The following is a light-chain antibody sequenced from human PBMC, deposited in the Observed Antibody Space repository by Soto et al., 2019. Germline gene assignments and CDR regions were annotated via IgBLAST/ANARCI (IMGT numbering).Light chain of an antibody. Sequence: DIQMTQSPSSLSASVGDRLTITCQASQDITNYLNWYQHKPGKAPQLLIYDASSLETGAPPRFSGSGSGTEFAFTISSLQPEDTATYYCQQYENLPLTCGGGPRWIS. CDR3: QQYENLPLT. J-gene: IGKJ4*01. CDR2: DAS. V-gene: IGKV1-33*01. CDR1: QDITNY.